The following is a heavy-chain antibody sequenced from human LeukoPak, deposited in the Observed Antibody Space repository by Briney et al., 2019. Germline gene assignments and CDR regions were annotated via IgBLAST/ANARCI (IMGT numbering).Heavy chain of an antibody. D-gene: IGHD3-10*01. J-gene: IGHJ4*02. CDR1: GFTFDDYA. Sequence: GGSLRLSCAASGFTFDDYAMHWVRQAPGKGLGWVSGISWNGGSIGFADSVKGRFTISRDNAKNSLYLQMNSLRAEDTALYYCTKDKGEYYYGSGSPTGYFDYWGQGTLVTVSS. CDR2: ISWNGGSI. V-gene: IGHV3-9*01. CDR3: TKDKGEYYYGSGSPTGYFDY.